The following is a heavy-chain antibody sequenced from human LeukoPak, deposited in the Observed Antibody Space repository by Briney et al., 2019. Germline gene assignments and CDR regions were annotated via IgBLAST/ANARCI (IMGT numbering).Heavy chain of an antibody. V-gene: IGHV3-7*01. CDR2: IKLDGSEK. D-gene: IGHD3-9*01. Sequence: PGGSLRLSCAASGFTFSSYWISWVRQAPGKGLEWVANIKLDGSEKYYVESVKGRFTISRDNAKNSLYLQMNSLRAEDTAVYYCARDLYDILTGALGYWGQGTLVTVSS. J-gene: IGHJ4*02. CDR1: GFTFSSYW. CDR3: ARDLYDILTGALGY.